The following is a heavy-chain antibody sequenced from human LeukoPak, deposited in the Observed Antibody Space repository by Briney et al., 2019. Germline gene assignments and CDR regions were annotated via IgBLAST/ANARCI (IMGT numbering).Heavy chain of an antibody. CDR3: ARDHTNYFDY. CDR2: IYSSGTT. J-gene: IGHJ4*02. CDR1: GGSISSGGYY. Sequence: SETLSLTCSVSGGSISSGGYYWSWIRQHPGKGLEWIGYIYSSGTTYYNPSLRSRVMISVDTFKNQFSLTLSSVTAADTAVYYCARDHTNYFDYWGQGTLVTVSS. V-gene: IGHV4-31*02.